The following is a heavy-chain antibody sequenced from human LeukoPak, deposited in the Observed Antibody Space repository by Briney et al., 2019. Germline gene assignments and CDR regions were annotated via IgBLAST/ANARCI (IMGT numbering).Heavy chain of an antibody. J-gene: IGHJ3*02. D-gene: IGHD3-22*01. Sequence: GGSLRLSCAASGFTVSSNYMGWVRQAPGKELEWVSVIYSGGSTYYADSVKGRFTISRDNSKNTLYLQMNSLRAEDTAVYYCARRGPDSSGWGPHDAFDIWGQGTMVTVSS. CDR3: ARRGPDSSGWGPHDAFDI. CDR1: GFTVSSNY. CDR2: IYSGGST. V-gene: IGHV3-53*01.